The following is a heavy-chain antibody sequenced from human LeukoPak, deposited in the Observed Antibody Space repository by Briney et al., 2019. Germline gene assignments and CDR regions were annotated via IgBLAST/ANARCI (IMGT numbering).Heavy chain of an antibody. D-gene: IGHD3-10*01. CDR1: GDSVSSNSAA. V-gene: IGHV6-1*01. CDR2: TYYRSKWFN. Sequence: SQTLSLTCAISGDSVSSNSAAWNWIRQSPSRGLERLGRTYYRSKWFNDYAVSVKSRIIINPDTSKNQFSLQLNSVTPEDTAVYYCVRASYGSGSSPSWGQGTLVTVSS. CDR3: VRASYGSGSSPS. J-gene: IGHJ5*02.